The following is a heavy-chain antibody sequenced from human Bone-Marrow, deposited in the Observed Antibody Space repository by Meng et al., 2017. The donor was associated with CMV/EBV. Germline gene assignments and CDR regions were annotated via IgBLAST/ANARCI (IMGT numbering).Heavy chain of an antibody. CDR2: ISSSSSYI. J-gene: IGHJ6*01. CDR3: AKEAGGYYYGMDV. D-gene: IGHD3-16*01. Sequence: GESLKISCAASGFTFSSYSMNWVRQAPGKGLEWVSSISSSSSYIYYADSVKGRFTISRDNAKNSLYLQMNSLRAEDTALYYCAKEAGGYYYGMDVWGQGTTVTVYS. V-gene: IGHV3-21*04. CDR1: GFTFSSYS.